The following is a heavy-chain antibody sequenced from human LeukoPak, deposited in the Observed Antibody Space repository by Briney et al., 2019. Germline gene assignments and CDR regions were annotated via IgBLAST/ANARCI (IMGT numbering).Heavy chain of an antibody. CDR3: ARRLGYCSGGSCHSPHSNYYYYGMDV. D-gene: IGHD2-15*01. Sequence: SVKVSCKASGGTFSSWAISWVRQAPGQGLEWMGRIIPILGIANYAQKFQGRVTITADKSTSTAYMELSSLRSEDTAVYYCARRLGYCSGGSCHSPHSNYYYYGMDVWGQGTTVTVSS. J-gene: IGHJ6*02. V-gene: IGHV1-69*04. CDR2: IIPILGIA. CDR1: GGTFSSWA.